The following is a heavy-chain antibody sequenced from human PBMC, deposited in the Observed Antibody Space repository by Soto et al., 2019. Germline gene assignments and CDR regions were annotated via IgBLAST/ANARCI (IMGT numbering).Heavy chain of an antibody. Sequence: GGSLRLSCAASGFTFSSYGMHWVRQAPGKGLEWVAVISYDGSNKYYADSVKGRFTISRDNSKNTLYLQMNSLRAEDTAVYYCAKEARTTVTKVHFDYWGQGTLVTVSS. CDR3: AKEARTTVTKVHFDY. CDR2: ISYDGSNK. V-gene: IGHV3-30*18. J-gene: IGHJ4*02. D-gene: IGHD4-17*01. CDR1: GFTFSSYG.